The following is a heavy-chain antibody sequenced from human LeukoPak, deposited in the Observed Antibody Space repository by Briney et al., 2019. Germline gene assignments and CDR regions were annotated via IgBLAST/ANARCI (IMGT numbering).Heavy chain of an antibody. V-gene: IGHV3-9*01. CDR1: GFTFDDYA. CDR3: AKDGDGIQYFDY. J-gene: IGHJ4*02. CDR2: ITWNSGNI. D-gene: IGHD1-1*01. Sequence: GGSLRLSCAASGFTFDDYAMHWVRQAPGKGLEWVSGITWNSGNIGYADSVKGRFSISRDNAKNSLYLQMNSLSAEDTAVYYCAKDGDGIQYFDYWGQGTLVTVSS.